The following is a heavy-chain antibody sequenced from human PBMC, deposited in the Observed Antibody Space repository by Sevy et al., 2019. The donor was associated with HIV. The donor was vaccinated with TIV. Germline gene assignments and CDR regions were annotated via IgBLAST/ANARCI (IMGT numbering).Heavy chain of an antibody. D-gene: IGHD3-22*01. CDR1: GFTFSSYG. J-gene: IGHJ4*02. Sequence: GGSLRLSCAASGFTFSSYGMHWVRQAPGKGLEWVAVIWYDGSNKYYADSVKGRFTISRDNSKNTLYLQMNSLRAEDTAVNYCARDQYYDSSGSRLAYWGQGALVTVSS. CDR3: ARDQYYDSSGSRLAY. CDR2: IWYDGSNK. V-gene: IGHV3-33*01.